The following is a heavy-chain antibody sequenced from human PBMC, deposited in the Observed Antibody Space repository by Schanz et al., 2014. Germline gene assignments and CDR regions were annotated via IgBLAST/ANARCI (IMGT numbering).Heavy chain of an antibody. CDR3: ARGGGPEDVFDI. J-gene: IGHJ3*02. V-gene: IGHV1-69*04. CDR1: GYAFTTYG. D-gene: IGHD5-12*01. Sequence: QVQLVQSGAEVKKPGASVRVSCKVSGYAFTTYGISWVRQAPGQGLEWMGRIIPILGIANYAQNFQGRVTITADKSTSTAYMELTSLRSEDTAVYYCARGGGPEDVFDIWGQGTILTVSS. CDR2: IIPILGIA.